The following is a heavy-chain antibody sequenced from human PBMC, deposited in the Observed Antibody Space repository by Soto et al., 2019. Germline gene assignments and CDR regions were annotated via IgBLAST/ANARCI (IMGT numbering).Heavy chain of an antibody. Sequence: PGGSLRLSCAASGFTFSSYWMSWVRQAPGKGLEWVANIKQDGSEKYYVDSVKGRFTISRDNAKNSLYLQMNSLRAEDTAVYYCARFMVVAAINWFDPWGQGTLVTVSS. CDR3: ARFMVVAAINWFDP. CDR2: IKQDGSEK. V-gene: IGHV3-7*01. D-gene: IGHD2-15*01. J-gene: IGHJ5*02. CDR1: GFTFSSYW.